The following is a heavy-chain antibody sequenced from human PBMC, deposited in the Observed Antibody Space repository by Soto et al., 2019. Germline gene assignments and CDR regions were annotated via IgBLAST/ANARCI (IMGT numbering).Heavy chain of an antibody. Sequence: PXETLSLTCSVSGDSISSVAHYWAWIRQPPGKGLEWIGRLYYTGSTYYNPSLKSRAAISIDTSKNQFSLNLRSTTAADTAVYYXXXXXTNXSWYYGWFDPWGHGTLVTVSS. CDR2: LYYTGST. V-gene: IGHV4-39*01. D-gene: IGHD6-13*01. CDR3: XXXXTNXSWYYGWFDP. J-gene: IGHJ5*02. CDR1: GDSISSVAHY.